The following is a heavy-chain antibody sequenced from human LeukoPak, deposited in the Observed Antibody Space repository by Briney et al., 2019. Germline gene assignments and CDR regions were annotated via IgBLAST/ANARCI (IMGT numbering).Heavy chain of an antibody. Sequence: GGSLRLSCAASGFSFSTYAMTWVRQAPGKGLEWVSSISSSGGNTYYADSVKGRFTISRDNSENTLYLQMNSLRAEDTALYYCAKPKGPNYFDYWGQGTLDTVSS. CDR1: GFSFSTYA. J-gene: IGHJ4*02. CDR3: AKPKGPNYFDY. V-gene: IGHV3-23*01. CDR2: ISSSGGNT.